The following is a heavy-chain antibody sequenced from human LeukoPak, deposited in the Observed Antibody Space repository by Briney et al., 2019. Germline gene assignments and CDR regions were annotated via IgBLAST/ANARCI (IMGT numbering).Heavy chain of an antibody. J-gene: IGHJ6*03. Sequence: SETLSLTCTVSGGSISSYYRSWIRQPAGKGLEWIGRIYTSGSTNYNPSLKSRVTMSVDTSKNQFSLKLSSVTAADTAVYYCARGLRDYYYYYMDVWGKGTTVTVSS. CDR3: ARGLRDYYYYYMDV. V-gene: IGHV4-4*07. CDR1: GGSISSYY. CDR2: IYTSGST.